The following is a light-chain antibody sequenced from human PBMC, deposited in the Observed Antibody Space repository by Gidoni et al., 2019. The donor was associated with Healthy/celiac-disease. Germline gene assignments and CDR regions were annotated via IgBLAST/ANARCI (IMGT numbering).Light chain of an antibody. CDR3: QQRSNWPT. CDR2: DAS. CDR1: QSVSSY. Sequence: EIVLTQSPATLSLSPGERATLSCRASQSVSSYLAWYQQKPGQAPRLLIYDASNRATGIPARFSGSGSGTYCTLTSSSLEPEDFAVYYCQQRSNWPTFGQGTKVEIK. V-gene: IGKV3-11*01. J-gene: IGKJ1*01.